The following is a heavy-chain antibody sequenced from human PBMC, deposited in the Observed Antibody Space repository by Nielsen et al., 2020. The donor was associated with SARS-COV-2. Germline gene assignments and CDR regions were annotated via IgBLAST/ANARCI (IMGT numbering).Heavy chain of an antibody. CDR3: ARESAYGDYTGGLDY. CDR2: IYYDGKNQ. Sequence: SLKISCAASGFTFSSYGMHWVRQAPGKGLEWVALIYYDGKNQHYADSVKGRFSISRDNSRDTLYLQMNSLRAEDTAVYYCARESAYGDYTGGLDYWGQGTLVTVSS. J-gene: IGHJ4*02. CDR1: GFTFSSYG. V-gene: IGHV3-33*08. D-gene: IGHD4-17*01.